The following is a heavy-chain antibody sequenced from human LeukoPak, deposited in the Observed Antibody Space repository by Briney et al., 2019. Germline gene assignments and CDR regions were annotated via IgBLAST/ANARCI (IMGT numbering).Heavy chain of an antibody. CDR2: IDSGATNT. CDR3: ARDYPGGAIDY. CDR1: GFTFSNYD. D-gene: IGHD3-10*01. V-gene: IGHV3-23*01. J-gene: IGHJ4*02. Sequence: GGSLRLSCAVSGFTFSNYDMNWVRQAPGKGLEWVSAIDSGATNTYYADFVKGRFTISRDNSRNTLYLQMNSLRAEDTAVYYCARDYPGGAIDYWGQGTLVTVSS.